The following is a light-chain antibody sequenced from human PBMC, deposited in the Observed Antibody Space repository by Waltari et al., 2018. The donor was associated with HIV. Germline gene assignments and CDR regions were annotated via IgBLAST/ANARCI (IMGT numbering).Light chain of an antibody. CDR1: QNINTW. CDR2: RAS. CDR3: QQYHTFPLT. Sequence: DVQMSQSLSALSASVGDRVALTCRASQNINTWLAWYQQKPGKAPKLLIYRASTLESGVPSRFSGSGSGTEFTLTINNLQPDDFATFFCQQYHTFPLTFGGGTKVE. J-gene: IGKJ4*01. V-gene: IGKV1-5*03.